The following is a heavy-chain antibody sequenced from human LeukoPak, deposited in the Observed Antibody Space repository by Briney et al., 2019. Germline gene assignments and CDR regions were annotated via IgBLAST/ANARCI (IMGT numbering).Heavy chain of an antibody. CDR3: ARGYPDTAMVTRKKDY. J-gene: IGHJ4*02. V-gene: IGHV1-46*01. D-gene: IGHD5-18*01. CDR2: INPSGGST. Sequence: ASVKVSCKASGYTFTSYYMHWVRQAPGQGLEWMGIINPSGGSTSYAQKFQGRVTMTRDTSTSTVYMELSSLRSEDTAVYYCARGYPDTAMVTRKKDYWGQGTLVTVSS. CDR1: GYTFTSYY.